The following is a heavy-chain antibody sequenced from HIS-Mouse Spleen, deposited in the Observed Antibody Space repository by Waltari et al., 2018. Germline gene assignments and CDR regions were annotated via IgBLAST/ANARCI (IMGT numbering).Heavy chain of an antibody. CDR1: GGSISSSSYY. CDR3: AREIPYSSSWYDWYFDL. D-gene: IGHD6-13*01. J-gene: IGHJ2*01. CDR2: IYYSGRT. Sequence: QLQLQESGPGLVKPSETLSLTCTVSGGSISSSSYYLGWIRQPPGKGLEWIGSIYYSGRTYYNPSPKSRVTKSVDTSKNQASLKLRSVTAADTAVYYCAREIPYSSSWYDWYFDLWGRGTLVTVSS. V-gene: IGHV4-39*07.